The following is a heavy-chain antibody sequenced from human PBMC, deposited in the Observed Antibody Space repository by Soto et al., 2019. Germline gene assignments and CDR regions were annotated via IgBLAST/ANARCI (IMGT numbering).Heavy chain of an antibody. D-gene: IGHD6-13*01. J-gene: IGHJ2*01. CDR3: ARWYSSSWYGNWYFDL. CDR1: GFTFSSYW. Sequence: EVQLLESGGGLVQPGGSLRLSCAASGFTFSSYWMSWVRQAPGKGLEWVANIKQDGSEKYYVDSVKGRFTISRDNAKNSLYLQMNSLRAEDTAVYYCARWYSSSWYGNWYFDLWGRGTLVTVSS. V-gene: IGHV3-7*01. CDR2: IKQDGSEK.